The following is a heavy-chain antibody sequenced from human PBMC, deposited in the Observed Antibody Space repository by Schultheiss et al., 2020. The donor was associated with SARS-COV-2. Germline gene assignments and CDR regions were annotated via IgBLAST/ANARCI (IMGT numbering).Heavy chain of an antibody. CDR3: ARDFTPYIVATMGLNY. D-gene: IGHD5-12*01. V-gene: IGHV3-30*04. J-gene: IGHJ4*02. CDR2: ISYDGSNK. Sequence: GESLKISCAASGFTFSGSAMHWVRQAPGKGLEWVAVISYDGSNKYYADSVKGRFTISRDNSKNTLYLQMNSLRAEDTAVYYCARDFTPYIVATMGLNYWGQGTLVTVSS. CDR1: GFTFSGSA.